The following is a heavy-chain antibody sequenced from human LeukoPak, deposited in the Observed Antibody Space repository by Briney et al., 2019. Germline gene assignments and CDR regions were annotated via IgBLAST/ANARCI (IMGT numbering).Heavy chain of an antibody. CDR2: IGAGSSSI. Sequence: GGSLRLSCVTSGFTFSSYTMNWVRQAPGKGLEWVSSIGAGSSSIYYADSVRGRFTISRDNARTSLYLKMNSLRAEETAVYYFYRSARGTTFAGSINPWGQGTLVTVSS. V-gene: IGHV3-21*01. CDR3: YRSARGTTFAGSINP. CDR1: GFTFSSYT. J-gene: IGHJ5*02. D-gene: IGHD6-25*01.